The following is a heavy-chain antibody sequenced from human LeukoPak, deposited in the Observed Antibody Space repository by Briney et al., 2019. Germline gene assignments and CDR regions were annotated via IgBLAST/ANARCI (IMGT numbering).Heavy chain of an antibody. CDR3: ATRGTTATKYFEH. Sequence: TGGSLRLSCAASGFTFSSYVMSWVRQAPGKGLEWVSTISGSGGSTYYADSVKGRFTISRDNSKNTLHLQMNSLRAGDTAVYYCATRGTTATKYFEHWGQGTLVTVPS. V-gene: IGHV3-23*01. J-gene: IGHJ4*02. CDR1: GFTFSSYV. CDR2: ISGSGGST. D-gene: IGHD1-1*01.